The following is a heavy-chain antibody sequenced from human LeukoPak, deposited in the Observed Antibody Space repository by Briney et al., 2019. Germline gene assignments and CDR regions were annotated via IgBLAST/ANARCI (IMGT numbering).Heavy chain of an antibody. CDR1: GGSISSSNW. V-gene: IGHV4-4*02. CDR3: ASARVGATTSYFDY. J-gene: IGHJ4*02. D-gene: IGHD1-26*01. CDR2: IYHSGST. Sequence: SETLSLTCAVSGGSISSSNWWSWVRQPPGKGLEWIGEIYHSGSTNYNPSLKSRVTISVDKSKNQFSLKLSSVTAADTAVYYCASARVGATTSYFDYWGQGTLVTVSS.